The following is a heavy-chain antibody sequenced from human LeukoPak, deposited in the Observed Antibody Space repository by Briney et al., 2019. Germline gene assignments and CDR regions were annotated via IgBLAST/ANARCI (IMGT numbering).Heavy chain of an antibody. CDR1: GFTFSSYG. CDR2: ISYDGSNK. V-gene: IGHV3-30*18. Sequence: PGGSLRLSCAASGFTFSSYGMHWVRQAPGKGLEWVAVISYDGSNKYYADSVKGRFTISRDNSKNTLYLQMNSLRAEDTAVYYCAKPPRGGYDYYYYGMDVWGQGTTVTVSS. J-gene: IGHJ6*02. D-gene: IGHD3-10*01. CDR3: AKPPRGGYDYYYYGMDV.